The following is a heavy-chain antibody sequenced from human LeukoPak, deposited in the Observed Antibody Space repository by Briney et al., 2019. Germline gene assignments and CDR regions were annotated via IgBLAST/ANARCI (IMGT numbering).Heavy chain of an antibody. J-gene: IGHJ4*02. CDR1: GFTFSSYW. Sequence: GGSLRLSCAASGFTFSSYWMSWVRQAPGKGLEWVANIKQDGSEKYYVDSVKGRFTISRDNSKNTLYLQMNSLRAEDTAVYYCAKDYDFWSGYSPVDYWGQGTLVTVSS. D-gene: IGHD3-3*01. CDR3: AKDYDFWSGYSPVDY. V-gene: IGHV3-7*03. CDR2: IKQDGSEK.